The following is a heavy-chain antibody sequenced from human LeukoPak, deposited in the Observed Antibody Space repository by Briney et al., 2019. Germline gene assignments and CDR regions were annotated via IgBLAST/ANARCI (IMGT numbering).Heavy chain of an antibody. Sequence: SETLSLTCTVSRGSISSAGYFWSWIRQHPGKGLEWIGYICYSGSTYYNPSLKSRVTISVDTSKNQFSLKLSSVTAADTAVYYCARDRGQLAGGDAFDIWGQGTMVTVSS. J-gene: IGHJ3*02. CDR2: ICYSGST. D-gene: IGHD6-6*01. V-gene: IGHV4-31*03. CDR3: ARDRGQLAGGDAFDI. CDR1: RGSISSAGYF.